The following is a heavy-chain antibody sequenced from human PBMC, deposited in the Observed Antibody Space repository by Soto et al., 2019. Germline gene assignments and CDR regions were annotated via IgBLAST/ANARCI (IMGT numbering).Heavy chain of an antibody. V-gene: IGHV4-4*02. D-gene: IGHD5-12*01. CDR3: ARAYSGYDYFDY. J-gene: IGHJ4*02. CDR1: GGSISSNNW. Sequence: SETLSLTCAVSGGSISSNNWWNWVRQPPGKGLEWIGKIYHSGSTSYNPSLKSRATISVDKSKNQFSLKLTSVTAADTAVYYCARAYSGYDYFDYWGQGMLVTVSS. CDR2: IYHSGST.